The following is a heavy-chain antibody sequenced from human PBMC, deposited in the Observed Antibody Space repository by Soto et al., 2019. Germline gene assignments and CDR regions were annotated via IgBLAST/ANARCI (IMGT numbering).Heavy chain of an antibody. Sequence: GASVKVSCKASGFTFTSYGISWVRQAPGQGLEWMGWISAYNGNTNYAQKLQGRVTMTTDTSTSTAYMELRSLRSDDTAIYYCGRDLSYYASGAVDYWGQGTLVTVSS. D-gene: IGHD3-10*01. CDR1: GFTFTSYG. J-gene: IGHJ4*02. CDR2: ISAYNGNT. CDR3: GRDLSYYASGAVDY. V-gene: IGHV1-18*01.